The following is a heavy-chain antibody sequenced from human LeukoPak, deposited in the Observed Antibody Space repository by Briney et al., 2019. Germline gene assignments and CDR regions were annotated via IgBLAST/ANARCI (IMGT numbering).Heavy chain of an antibody. D-gene: IGHD4-17*01. CDR2: INHSGST. J-gene: IGHJ4*02. CDR1: GGSFSGYY. CDR3: ARGTTVTVDY. Sequence: SETLSLTCAVYGGSFSGYYWSWIRQPPGEGLEWSGEINHSGSTNYNPSLKSRVTISVDTSKNQFSLKLSSVTAADTAVYYCARGTTVTVDYWGQGTLVTVSS. V-gene: IGHV4-34*01.